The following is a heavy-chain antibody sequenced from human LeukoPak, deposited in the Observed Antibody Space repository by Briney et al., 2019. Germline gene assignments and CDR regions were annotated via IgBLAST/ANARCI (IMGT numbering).Heavy chain of an antibody. Sequence: GGSLRPSCATSGFTFRNYGMHWVRQATGKGLEWVSFIWSDGNNRFYADSVKGRFTISRDNSKKMLYLQMDTLRAEDTALYYCAKDPGASVSGFYMDVWGKGTTVIVSS. J-gene: IGHJ6*03. V-gene: IGHV3-30*02. CDR2: IWSDGNNR. D-gene: IGHD2-8*02. CDR3: AKDPGASVSGFYMDV. CDR1: GFTFRNYG.